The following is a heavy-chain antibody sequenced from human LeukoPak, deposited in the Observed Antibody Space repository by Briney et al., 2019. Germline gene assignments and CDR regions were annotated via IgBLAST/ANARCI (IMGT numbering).Heavy chain of an antibody. CDR3: ARGVVGSSYPYYFDY. V-gene: IGHV1-18*01. J-gene: IGHJ4*02. Sequence: ASVKVSCKASGYTFTSYGISWVRQAPGQGLEWMGWISAYNGNTNYAQKLQGRVTMTTDTSTSTAYMELRSLRSDDTAVYYCARGVVGSSYPYYFDYWGQGTLVTVSS. CDR1: GYTFTSYG. D-gene: IGHD6-6*01. CDR2: ISAYNGNT.